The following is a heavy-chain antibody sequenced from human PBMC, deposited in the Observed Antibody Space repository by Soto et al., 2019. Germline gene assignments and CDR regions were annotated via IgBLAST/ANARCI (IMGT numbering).Heavy chain of an antibody. V-gene: IGHV3-33*01. CDR1: GSIFRGYG. J-gene: IGHJ4*02. CDR3: ARDGIGGTVFRGFCDY. CDR2: IWYDGSNK. Sequence: QEHLVESGGGVVQPGTSLRLSCAASGSIFRGYGMHWVRQAPGKGLEWVAVIWYDGSNKYYADSVKGRFTISRDNSKNMLYLQMDSLRAEDTAGYYCARDGIGGTVFRGFCDYWGQGTLVTISS. D-gene: IGHD1-7*01.